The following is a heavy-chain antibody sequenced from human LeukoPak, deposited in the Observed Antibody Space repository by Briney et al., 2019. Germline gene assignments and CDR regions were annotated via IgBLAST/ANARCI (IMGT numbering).Heavy chain of an antibody. D-gene: IGHD3-10*01. Sequence: PGGSLRLSCAASGFTFSSYGMHWVRQAPGKGLEWVAVISYDGSNKYYADSVKGRFTISRDNSKNTLYLQMNSLRAEDTAVYYCAKVNRLWFGEAYFDYWGQGTLVTVSS. V-gene: IGHV3-30*18. CDR3: AKVNRLWFGEAYFDY. CDR2: ISYDGSNK. J-gene: IGHJ4*02. CDR1: GFTFSSYG.